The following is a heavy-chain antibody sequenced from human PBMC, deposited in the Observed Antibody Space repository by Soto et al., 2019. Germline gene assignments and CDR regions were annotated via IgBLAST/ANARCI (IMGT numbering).Heavy chain of an antibody. J-gene: IGHJ4*02. V-gene: IGHV5-51*01. Sequence: VESLKISCKGSGYIFNNNWIGCVRQMPGKVLEWMGIIHPGDSDSRYSPSFQGQVTMSVDKSINTAYLQWSSLKASDTAMYYCARRDSSGFPDYWGQGTLVTVSS. CDR3: ARRDSSGFPDY. D-gene: IGHD3-22*01. CDR2: IHPGDSDS. CDR1: GYIFNNNW.